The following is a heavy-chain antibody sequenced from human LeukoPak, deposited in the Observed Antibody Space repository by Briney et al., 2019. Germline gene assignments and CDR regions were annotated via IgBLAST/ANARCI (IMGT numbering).Heavy chain of an antibody. Sequence: GGSLRLSCAASGFTFSSYWVSWVRQAPGKGLEWVANIKQDGSEKYYVDSVKGRFTISRDNAKNSLYLQMNSLRAEDTAVYYCARDAHGIVGARKYNWFDPWGQGTLVTVSS. CDR1: GFTFSSYW. CDR3: ARDAHGIVGARKYNWFDP. CDR2: IKQDGSEK. J-gene: IGHJ5*02. V-gene: IGHV3-7*01. D-gene: IGHD1-26*01.